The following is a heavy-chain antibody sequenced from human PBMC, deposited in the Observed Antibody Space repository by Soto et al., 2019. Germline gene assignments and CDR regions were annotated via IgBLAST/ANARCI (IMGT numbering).Heavy chain of an antibody. CDR2: IYYSGST. CDR1: GGSISSGGYY. Sequence: LSLTCTVSGGSISSGGYYWGWIRQHPGKGLEWIGYIYYSGSTYYNPSLKSRVTISVDTSKNQFSLKLSSVTAADTAVYYCARTAAAGKYYYGMDVWGQGTTVTVSS. V-gene: IGHV4-31*03. CDR3: ARTAAAGKYYYGMDV. D-gene: IGHD6-13*01. J-gene: IGHJ6*02.